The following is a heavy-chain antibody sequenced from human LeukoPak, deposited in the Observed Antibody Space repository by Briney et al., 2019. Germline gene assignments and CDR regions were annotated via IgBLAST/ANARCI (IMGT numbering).Heavy chain of an antibody. CDR1: GFTFSSYS. J-gene: IGHJ5*02. CDR2: ISSSSSTI. V-gene: IGHV3-48*01. CDR3: ARALQTYYYDSSGYLNRFDP. Sequence: GGSLRLSCAASGFTFSSYSMNWVRQAPGKGLEWVSYISSSSSTIYYADSVKGRFTISRDNAKNSLYLQMNSLRAEDTAVYYCARALQTYYYDSSGYLNRFDPWGQGILVTVSS. D-gene: IGHD3-22*01.